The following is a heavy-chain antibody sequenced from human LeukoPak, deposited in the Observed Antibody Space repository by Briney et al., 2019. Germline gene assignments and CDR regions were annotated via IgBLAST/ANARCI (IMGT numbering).Heavy chain of an antibody. CDR1: GFTFSDYD. CDR3: AKVGTHYAAGQIYYFED. Sequence: QAGGSLRLSCAVSGFTFSDYDMNWVRKAPGKGLEWVSGLSKSGGRTYYADSVKGRFSISRDNSKNTLYLQMNSLRGDDTAIYYCAKVGTHYAAGQIYYFEDWGQGTLVTVSS. D-gene: IGHD6-13*01. V-gene: IGHV3-23*01. J-gene: IGHJ4*02. CDR2: LSKSGGRT.